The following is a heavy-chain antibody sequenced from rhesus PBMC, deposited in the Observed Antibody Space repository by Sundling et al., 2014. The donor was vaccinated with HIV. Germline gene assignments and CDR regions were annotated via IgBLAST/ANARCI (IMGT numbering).Heavy chain of an antibody. CDR1: GGSISDTYR. J-gene: IGHJ4*01. V-gene: IGHV4S10*01. CDR3: ASGIAGIINY. CDR2: ISGSSLGT. Sequence: QVELQESGPAVVKPSETLSLTCAVSGGSISDTYRWSWIRQPPGKGLEWIGYISGSSLGTNYNPSLKNRVTISKDTSKNQFSLKLSSVTAADTAVYYCASGIAGIINYWGQGVLVTVSS. D-gene: IGHD1-1-1*01.